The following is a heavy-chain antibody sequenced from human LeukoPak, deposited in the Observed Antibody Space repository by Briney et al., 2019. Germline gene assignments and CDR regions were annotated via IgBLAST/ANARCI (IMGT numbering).Heavy chain of an antibody. CDR3: ARDYGNLGYFDY. CDR2: IYSGGST. Sequence: PGGSLRLSCAASGLTVSSNYMSWVRQAPGKGLEWVSVIYSGGSTYYADSVKGRFTISRDNSKNTLYLQMNSLRAEDTAVYYCARDYGNLGYFDYWGQGTLVTVSS. D-gene: IGHD3-16*01. V-gene: IGHV3-53*01. CDR1: GLTVSSNY. J-gene: IGHJ4*02.